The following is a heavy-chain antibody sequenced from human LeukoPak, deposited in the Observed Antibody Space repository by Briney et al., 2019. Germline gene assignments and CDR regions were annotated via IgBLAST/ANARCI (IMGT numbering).Heavy chain of an antibody. Sequence: GGSLRLSCAASGFTFSSYGMSWVRQAPGKGPEWVSGITGTDGSTYYADSVKGRFTISRDNSKYTLYLQMDSLRAEDTAVYYCARGIQLWHGGFDYWGQGTLVTVSS. CDR1: GFTFSSYG. CDR2: ITGTDGST. CDR3: ARGIQLWHGGFDY. V-gene: IGHV3-23*01. J-gene: IGHJ4*02. D-gene: IGHD5-18*01.